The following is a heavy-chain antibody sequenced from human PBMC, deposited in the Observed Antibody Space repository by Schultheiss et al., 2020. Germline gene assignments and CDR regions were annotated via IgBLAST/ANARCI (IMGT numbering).Heavy chain of an antibody. CDR1: GFSFSIYG. CDR3: ARDFHSSSWSYYYYGMDV. Sequence: WGSLRLSCAASGFSFSIYGMHWVRQAPGKGLEWVAVIWYDGNNRYYADSVKGRFTISRDNSKNTLYLQMNSLRAEDTAVYYCARDFHSSSWSYYYYGMDVWGQGTTVTVSS. J-gene: IGHJ6*02. V-gene: IGHV3-33*01. CDR2: IWYDGNNR. D-gene: IGHD6-13*01.